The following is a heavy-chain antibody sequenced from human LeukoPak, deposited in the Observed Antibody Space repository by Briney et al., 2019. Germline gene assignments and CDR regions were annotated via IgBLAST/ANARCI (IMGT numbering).Heavy chain of an antibody. CDR2: ISWNSGSI. V-gene: IGHV3-9*01. Sequence: GGSLRLSCAASGFTFDDYAMHWVRQAPGKGLEWVSGISWNSGSIGYADSVKGRFTISRDNAKNSLYLQMNSLRAEDTAVYYCARDRYYDSSGYYDYWGQGTLVTVSS. J-gene: IGHJ4*02. CDR1: GFTFDDYA. D-gene: IGHD3-22*01. CDR3: ARDRYYDSSGYYDY.